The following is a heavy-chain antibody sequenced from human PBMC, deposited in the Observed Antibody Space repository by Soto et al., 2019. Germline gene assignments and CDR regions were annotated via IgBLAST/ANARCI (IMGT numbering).Heavy chain of an antibody. CDR1: GFTFSSYG. J-gene: IGHJ6*02. V-gene: IGHV3-30*18. CDR3: AKDGVKMEGRAARMDYYYYGMDV. CDR2: ISYDGSNK. Sequence: PGGSLRLSCAASGFTFSSYGMHWVRQAPGKGLEWVAVISYDGSNKYYADSVKGRFTISRDNSKNTLYLQMNSLRAEDTAVYYCAKDGVKMEGRAARMDYYYYGMDVWGQGTTVTVSS. D-gene: IGHD2-15*01.